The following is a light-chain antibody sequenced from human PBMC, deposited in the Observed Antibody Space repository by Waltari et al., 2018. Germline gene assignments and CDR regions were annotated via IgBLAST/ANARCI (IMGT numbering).Light chain of an antibody. CDR2: GNS. J-gene: IGLJ1*01. CDR1: SSHIGAGYD. Sequence: QSVLTQPPSVSGAPGQRVTISCTGSSSHIGAGYDVHWYQQLPGTAPKLLIYGNSNRPSGVPDRFSGSKSGTSASLAITGLQAEDEADYYCQSYDSSLSGSNVFGTGTKVTVL. V-gene: IGLV1-40*01. CDR3: QSYDSSLSGSNV.